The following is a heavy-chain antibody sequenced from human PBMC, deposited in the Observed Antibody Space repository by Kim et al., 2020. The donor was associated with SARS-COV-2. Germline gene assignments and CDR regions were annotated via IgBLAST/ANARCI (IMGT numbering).Heavy chain of an antibody. CDR2: ISSSSSTI. CDR1: GFTFSSYS. D-gene: IGHD6-13*01. Sequence: GGSLRLSCAASGFTFSSYSMNWVRQAPGKGLEWVSYISSSSSTIYYADSVKGRFTISRDNAKNSLYLQMNSLRDEDTAVYYCARFGYSSSWSWFDPWGQGTLVTVSS. V-gene: IGHV3-48*02. CDR3: ARFGYSSSWSWFDP. J-gene: IGHJ5*02.